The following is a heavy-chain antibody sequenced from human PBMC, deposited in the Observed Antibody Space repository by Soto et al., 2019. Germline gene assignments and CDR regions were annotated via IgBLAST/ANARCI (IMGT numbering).Heavy chain of an antibody. J-gene: IGHJ4*02. CDR3: ARRNGGFGSSGWYDY. D-gene: IGHD6-19*01. CDR1: GGSISSSSYY. CDR2: IYYSGST. Sequence: SETLSLTCTVSGGSISSSSYYWGWIRQPPGKGLEWIGSIYYSGSTYYNPSLKSRVTISVDTSKNQFSLKLSSVTAADTAVYYCARRNGGFGSSGWYDYWGQGTLVTVSS. V-gene: IGHV4-39*01.